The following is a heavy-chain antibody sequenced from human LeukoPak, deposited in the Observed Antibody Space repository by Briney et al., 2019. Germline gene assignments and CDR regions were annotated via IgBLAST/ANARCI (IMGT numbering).Heavy chain of an antibody. V-gene: IGHV1-2*02. CDR2: INPNSGGT. CDR1: GYTFTGYY. D-gene: IGHD2-15*01. Sequence: ASVKVSCKASGYTFTGYYMHWVRQAPGQGLEWMGWINPNSGGTNYAQKFQGRVTKTRDTSISTAYMELSRLRSDDTAVYYCARQRYVVVVAATPELGYWGQGTLVTVSS. J-gene: IGHJ4*02. CDR3: ARQRYVVVVAATPELGY.